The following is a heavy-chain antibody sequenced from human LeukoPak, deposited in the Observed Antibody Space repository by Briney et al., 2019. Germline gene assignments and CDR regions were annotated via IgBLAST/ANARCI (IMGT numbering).Heavy chain of an antibody. CDR2: IHYSGSI. J-gene: IGHJ4*02. Sequence: SETLSLTATVYGATLWGLSYDWNWTRQHQGEGLEWLGFIHYSGSIYYNPSLISRLMISADKAKNQMSLKLSSVTAADTAVYLSVSGGDTAKVRALGGERNQVTVSS. CDR1: GATLWGLSYD. D-gene: IGHD3-10*02. CDR3: VSGGDTAKVRAL. V-gene: IGHV4-31*02.